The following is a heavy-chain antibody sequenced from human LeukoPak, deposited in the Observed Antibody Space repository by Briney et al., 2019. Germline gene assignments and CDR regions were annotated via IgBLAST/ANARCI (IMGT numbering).Heavy chain of an antibody. CDR2: INHSGST. J-gene: IGHJ5*02. V-gene: IGHV4-34*01. CDR1: GGSFSGYY. Sequence: SETLSLTCAVYGGSFSGYYWSWISLPPGKGLEWIGEINHSGSTNYNPSLKSRVTISVDTSKNQFSLKLSSVTAADTAVYYCARRSQYNWFDPWGQGTLVTVSS. CDR3: ARRSQYNWFDP.